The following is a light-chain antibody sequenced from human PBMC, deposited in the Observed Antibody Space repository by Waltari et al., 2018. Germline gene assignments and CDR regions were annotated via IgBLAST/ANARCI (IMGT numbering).Light chain of an antibody. CDR1: SSDVGGYNY. CDR2: EVT. Sequence: QSALTQPASVSGSPGQSITISCTGTSSDVGGYNYVSWYQQHPGKAPKVMIYEVTNRPSGVSHRFSGSKSDNTASLTIAGLQAEDEADYYCTSFTSSNTWVFGGGTKLTVL. CDR3: TSFTSSNTWV. J-gene: IGLJ3*02. V-gene: IGLV2-14*01.